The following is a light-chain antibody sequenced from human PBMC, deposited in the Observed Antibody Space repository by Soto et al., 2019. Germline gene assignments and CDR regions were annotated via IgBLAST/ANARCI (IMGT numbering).Light chain of an antibody. CDR1: SSDVGSYNL. Sequence: QSVLTQPASVSGSPGQSNTISCTGTSSDVGSYNLVSWYQQHPGKAPKLMIYEVSKRPSGVSNRFSGSKSGNTASLTISGLQAEDEADYYCCSYAGSSTLVFGTGTKVTVL. CDR2: EVS. V-gene: IGLV2-23*02. J-gene: IGLJ1*01. CDR3: CSYAGSSTLV.